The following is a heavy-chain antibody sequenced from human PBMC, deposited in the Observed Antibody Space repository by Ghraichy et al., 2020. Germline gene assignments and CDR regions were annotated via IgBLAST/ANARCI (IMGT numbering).Heavy chain of an antibody. CDR2: IYIHKSPPNSPVI. CDR1: GGSIFGFY. D-gene: IGHD3-16*02. V-gene: IGHV4-4*07. Sequence: LNISCNVSGGSIFGFYYNWIRQPAGKGLEWIGRIYIHKSPPNSPVIHYNPSLNSRVTLSVDKSKNQFSLQVNSVTAADTAVYFCATGPENVNALAVWGQRTPVTVSS. J-gene: IGHJ4*02. CDR3: ATGPENVNALAV.